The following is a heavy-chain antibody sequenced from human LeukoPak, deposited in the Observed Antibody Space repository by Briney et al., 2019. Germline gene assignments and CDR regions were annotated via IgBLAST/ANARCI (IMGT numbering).Heavy chain of an antibody. CDR3: ARQEMAKIDY. V-gene: IGHV5-51*01. CDR1: GYRFTSYW. J-gene: IGHJ4*02. D-gene: IGHD5-24*01. CDR2: FYPGDSET. Sequence: GESLKISCKGSGYRFTSYWIGWVRQMPGKGLEWMGIFYPGDSETRYSPSFQGQVTMSADKSVNTAYLQWSSLKASDTAMYYCARQEMAKIDYWGQGTLVTVSS.